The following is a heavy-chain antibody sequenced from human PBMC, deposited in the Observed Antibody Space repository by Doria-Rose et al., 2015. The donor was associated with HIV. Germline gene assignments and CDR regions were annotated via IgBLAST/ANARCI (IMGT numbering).Heavy chain of an antibody. V-gene: IGHV1-2*02. J-gene: IGHJ4*02. CDR2: INSNSGGT. CDR1: GYTFTGSY. D-gene: IGHD2-21*01. CDR3: ARDSETGCGGECYPDY. Sequence: VSCKASGYTFTGSYMPWVRQAPGQRLEWMGWINSNSGGTNYAQTFQGRVTMTRDTSINTAYMEVRRLRSDDTAVYYCARDSETGCGGECYPDYWGQGTLVTVSS.